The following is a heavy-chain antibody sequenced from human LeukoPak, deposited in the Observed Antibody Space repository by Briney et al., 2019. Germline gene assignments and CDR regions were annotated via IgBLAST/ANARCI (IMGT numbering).Heavy chain of an antibody. Sequence: PGGSLRLSCAASGFTFSDYYMSWIRQAPGKGLEWVSYISSSCSTIYYADSVKGRFTISRDNAKNSLYLQMNSLRAEDTAVYYCAKLIAVAGPEYFQHWGQGTLVTVSS. CDR3: AKLIAVAGPEYFQH. D-gene: IGHD6-19*01. CDR1: GFTFSDYY. V-gene: IGHV3-11*04. CDR2: ISSSCSTI. J-gene: IGHJ1*01.